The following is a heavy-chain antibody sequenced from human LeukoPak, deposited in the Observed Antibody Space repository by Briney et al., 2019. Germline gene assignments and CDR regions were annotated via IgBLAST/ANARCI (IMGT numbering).Heavy chain of an antibody. J-gene: IGHJ4*02. Sequence: SETLSLTCTVSGGSISSYYWSWIRQPPGKGLEWIGCIYYSGSTNYNPSLKSRVTISVDTSKNQFSLKLSSVTAADTAVYYCAGDIAAAGTFHYWGQGTLVTVSS. CDR2: IYYSGST. CDR3: AGDIAAAGTFHY. D-gene: IGHD6-13*01. V-gene: IGHV4-59*01. CDR1: GGSISSYY.